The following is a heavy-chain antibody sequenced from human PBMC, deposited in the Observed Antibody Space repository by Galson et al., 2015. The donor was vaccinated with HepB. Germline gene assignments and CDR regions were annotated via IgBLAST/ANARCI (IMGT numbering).Heavy chain of an antibody. CDR3: ARENDYFFDY. J-gene: IGHJ4*02. CDR2: ISSGSRTT. V-gene: IGHV3-48*01. Sequence: SLRLSCAASGFTFSSFSMNWVSYISSGSRTTYYVDSVKGRFTISRDIAKNSLYLQMSSLRVEDTAVYYCARENDYFFDYWGQGILVTVSS. CDR1: GFTFSSFS. D-gene: IGHD1-1*01.